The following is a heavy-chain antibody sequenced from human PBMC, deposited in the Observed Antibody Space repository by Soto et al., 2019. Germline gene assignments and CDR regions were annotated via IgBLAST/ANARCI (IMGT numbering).Heavy chain of an antibody. Sequence: EVQLVESGGGLVKPGGSLRLPCAASGFTFSNAWMSWVRQAPGKGLEWVGRIKSKTDGGTTDYAAPMKGRFTISRDDSKNTLYLQMNSLKTEDTAVYYCTTFSDFWSGYPNYYYMDVWGKGTTVTVSS. V-gene: IGHV3-15*01. D-gene: IGHD3-3*01. CDR1: GFTFSNAW. CDR3: TTFSDFWSGYPNYYYMDV. J-gene: IGHJ6*03. CDR2: IKSKTDGGTT.